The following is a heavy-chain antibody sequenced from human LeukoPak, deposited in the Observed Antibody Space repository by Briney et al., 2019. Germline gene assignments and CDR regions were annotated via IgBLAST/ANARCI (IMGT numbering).Heavy chain of an antibody. V-gene: IGHV4-34*01. CDR3: ATYSGYDFRKNWFDP. D-gene: IGHD5-12*01. J-gene: IGHJ5*02. Sequence: PSETLSLTCAVYGGSFSGYYWSWIRQPPGKGLEWIGEINHSGSTNYNPSLKSRVTISVDTSKNQFSLKLSSVTAADTAVYYCATYSGYDFRKNWFDPWGQGTLVTVSS. CDR1: GGSFSGYY. CDR2: INHSGST.